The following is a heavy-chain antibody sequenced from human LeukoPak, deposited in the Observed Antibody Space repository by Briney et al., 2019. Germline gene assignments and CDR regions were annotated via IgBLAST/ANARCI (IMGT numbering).Heavy chain of an antibody. CDR3: TAQYYDILSGDILSR. V-gene: IGHV3-15*01. CDR1: GFTFDDYG. CDR2: IKSKSDGETT. Sequence: GGSLRLSCAASGFTFDDYGMSWVRQAPGMGLEWVGRIKSKSDGETTDYAAPVKGRFTISRDDSQNTVYLQMNSLKTEDRAVYYCTAQYYDILSGDILSRWGQGTLVTVSS. D-gene: IGHD3-9*01. J-gene: IGHJ4*02.